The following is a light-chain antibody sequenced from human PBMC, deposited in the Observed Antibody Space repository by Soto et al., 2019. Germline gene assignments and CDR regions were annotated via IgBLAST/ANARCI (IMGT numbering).Light chain of an antibody. CDR1: QSVSSN. Sequence: EIVMTQSPATLSVSPGERATLSCRASQSVSSNLAWYQQKPGQAPRLLIYGASTRATGIPARFSGSGSGTEFTLTISSLQSEDFAVYYCQQYNNWPPEGTFGQGDQGGYQ. CDR3: QQYNNWPPEGT. V-gene: IGKV3-15*01. J-gene: IGKJ1*01. CDR2: GAS.